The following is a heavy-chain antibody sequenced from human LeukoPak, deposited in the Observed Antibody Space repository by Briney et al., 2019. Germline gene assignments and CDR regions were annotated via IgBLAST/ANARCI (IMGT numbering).Heavy chain of an antibody. CDR3: ARGDCSSTSCYWNWFDP. D-gene: IGHD2-2*01. CDR2: INPNSGGT. V-gene: IGHV1-2*02. Sequence: ASVKVSCKASGYTFTGYYMHWVRQAPGQGLEWMGWINPNSGGTNYAQKFQGRVTMTRDTSISTDYMELSRLRSDDTAVYYCARGDCSSTSCYWNWFDPWGQGTLVTVSS. CDR1: GYTFTGYY. J-gene: IGHJ5*02.